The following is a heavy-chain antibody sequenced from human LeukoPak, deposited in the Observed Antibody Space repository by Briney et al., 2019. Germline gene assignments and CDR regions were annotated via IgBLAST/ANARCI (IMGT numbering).Heavy chain of an antibody. D-gene: IGHD5-18*01. CDR1: GYIFTSYY. CDR3: ARDLRLRGYSYGH. Sequence: ASVKVSCKASGYIFTSYYMHWVRQAPGQGLEWMGIINPSGGSTSYAQKFQGRVTMTRDTSTSTVYMELSSLRSEDTAVYYCARDLRLRGYSYGHWGQGTLVTVSS. V-gene: IGHV1-46*01. J-gene: IGHJ4*02. CDR2: INPSGGST.